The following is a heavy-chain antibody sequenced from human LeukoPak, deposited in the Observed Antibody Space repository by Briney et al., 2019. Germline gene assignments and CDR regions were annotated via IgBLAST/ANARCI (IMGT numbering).Heavy chain of an antibody. Sequence: GGSLRLSCAASGFTFSTYSMNWVRQAPRRGLEWVSYIGSSSSPMYYADSVKGRFTISRDNAKNSLYLQMNSLRAEDTAVYYCAGHGAGVSYFDYWGQGTLVTVSS. V-gene: IGHV3-48*04. D-gene: IGHD4-17*01. CDR1: GFTFSTYS. CDR3: AGHGAGVSYFDY. CDR2: IGSSSSPM. J-gene: IGHJ4*02.